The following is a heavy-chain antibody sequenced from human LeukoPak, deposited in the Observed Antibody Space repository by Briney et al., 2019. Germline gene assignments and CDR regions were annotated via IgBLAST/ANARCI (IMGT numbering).Heavy chain of an antibody. CDR3: AKGKRYFDWLL. V-gene: IGHV3-23*01. CDR1: GFSFTSYG. D-gene: IGHD3-9*01. J-gene: IGHJ4*02. CDR2: ISNSAGGT. Sequence: GGTLRLSCAASGFSFTSYGLSWVRQGPGKGLEWVSSISNSAGGTYYADSVKGRFTISRDNSKNTVYLQMNSLRAEDTAVYYCAKGKRYFDWLLWGQGTLVTVSS.